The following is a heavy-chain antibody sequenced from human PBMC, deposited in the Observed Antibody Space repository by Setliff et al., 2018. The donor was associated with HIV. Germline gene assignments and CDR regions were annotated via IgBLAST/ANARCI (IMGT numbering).Heavy chain of an antibody. J-gene: IGHJ6*02. D-gene: IGHD2-8*01. CDR1: RGSLSSGGYY. Sequence: SETLSLTCSVFRGSLSSGGYYWSWIRQHPGKGLEWIGYSYHSGSPSYNPSLKSRLTLSLDMSKNQFSLKVNSVTAADTAVYYCARGDVYCTNGVCYNQHYYPMDVWGQGTTVTVSS. V-gene: IGHV4-31*03. CDR3: ARGDVYCTNGVCYNQHYYPMDV. CDR2: SYHSGSP.